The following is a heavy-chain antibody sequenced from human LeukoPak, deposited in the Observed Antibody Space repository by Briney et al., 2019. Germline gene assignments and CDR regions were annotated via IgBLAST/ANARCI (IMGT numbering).Heavy chain of an antibody. D-gene: IGHD1-26*01. J-gene: IGHJ4*02. CDR1: GYTFTGYY. CDR2: INPNSGGT. Sequence: ASVKVSCKASGYTFTGYYMHWVRQAPGQGLEWMGWINPNSGGTNYAQKFQGRVNMTRDTSISAAYMELTRLRFDDTAMYYCARGQWELGLEYWGQGTLVTVSS. V-gene: IGHV1-2*02. CDR3: ARGQWELGLEY.